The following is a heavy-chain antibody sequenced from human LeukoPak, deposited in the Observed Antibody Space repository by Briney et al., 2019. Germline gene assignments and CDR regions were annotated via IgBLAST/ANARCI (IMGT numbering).Heavy chain of an antibody. CDR2: ISNSGSIT. D-gene: IGHD6-13*01. V-gene: IGHV3-23*01. CDR3: ARDLMGIAYRGAFYY. Sequence: WIRQSPGKGLDWISAISNSGSITYYADSVKGRFTISRDNSKNTLYLQINSLRAEDTAVYYCARDLMGIAYRGAFYYWGQGTLVTVSS. J-gene: IGHJ4*02.